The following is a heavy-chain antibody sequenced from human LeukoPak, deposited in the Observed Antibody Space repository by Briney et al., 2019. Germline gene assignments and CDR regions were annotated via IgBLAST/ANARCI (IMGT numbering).Heavy chain of an antibody. CDR3: ASYYDFWSGYSY. Sequence: PGGSLRLSCAASGFTVSSNYMSRVRQAPGKGLEWVSVIYSGGSTYYADSVKGRFTISRDNSKNTLYLQMNSLRAEDTAVYYCASYYDFWSGYSYWGQGTLVTVSS. CDR1: GFTVSSNY. D-gene: IGHD3-3*01. CDR2: IYSGGST. V-gene: IGHV3-66*02. J-gene: IGHJ4*02.